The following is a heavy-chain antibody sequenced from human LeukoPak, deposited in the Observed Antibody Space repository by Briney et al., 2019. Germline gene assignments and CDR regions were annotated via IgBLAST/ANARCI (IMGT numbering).Heavy chain of an antibody. CDR2: IYYSGST. CDR1: GGSISSSSYY. J-gene: IGHJ4*02. CDR3: AREDGDYGVY. V-gene: IGHV4-39*07. Sequence: SETLSLTCTVSGGSISSSSYYWGWIRQPPGKGLEWIGSIYYSGSTYYNPSLKSRVTISVDTSKNQFSLKLSSVTAADTAVYYCAREDGDYGVYWGQGTLVTVSS. D-gene: IGHD4-17*01.